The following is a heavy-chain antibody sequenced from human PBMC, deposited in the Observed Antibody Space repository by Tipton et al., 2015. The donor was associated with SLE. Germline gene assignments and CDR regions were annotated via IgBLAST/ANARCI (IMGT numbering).Heavy chain of an antibody. CDR3: ARDFAATGAFDI. J-gene: IGHJ3*02. Sequence: SLRLSCAASGFTFSSYWMNWVRQAPGKGLEWVANIRQDGGQIYYVDSVKGRFTISRDNAKNPLYLQMNSLSAEDTAVYYCARDFAATGAFDIWGQGTMVTVSS. CDR2: IRQDGGQI. CDR1: GFTFSSYW. V-gene: IGHV3-7*01. D-gene: IGHD2-15*01.